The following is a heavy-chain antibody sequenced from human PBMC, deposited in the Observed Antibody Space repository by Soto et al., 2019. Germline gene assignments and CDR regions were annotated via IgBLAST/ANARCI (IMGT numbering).Heavy chain of an antibody. J-gene: IGHJ4*02. CDR3: ARVPRTRYYDSSGYYYFDY. CDR1: GYTFTSYG. CDR2: ISTYNGNT. Sequence: ASVKVSCKASGYTFTSYGISWVRQAPGQGLEWMGWISTYNGNTNYAQKLQGRVTMTTDTPTSTAYMELRSLRSDDTAVYYCARVPRTRYYDSSGYYYFDYWGQGTLVTVSS. D-gene: IGHD3-22*01. V-gene: IGHV1-18*04.